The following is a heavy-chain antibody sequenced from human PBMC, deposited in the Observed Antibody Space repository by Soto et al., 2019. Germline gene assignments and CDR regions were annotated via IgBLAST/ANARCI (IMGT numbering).Heavy chain of an antibody. J-gene: IGHJ5*02. CDR3: ARRGWYCSSTSCSNWFDP. Sequence: PSETLSLTCAVYGGSFSGYYWSWIRQPPGKGLEWIGEINHSGSTNYNPSLKSRVTISVDTSKNQFSLKLSSVTAADTAVYYCARRGWYCSSTSCSNWFDPWGQGTLVTVSS. V-gene: IGHV4-34*01. CDR2: INHSGST. D-gene: IGHD2-2*01. CDR1: GGSFSGYY.